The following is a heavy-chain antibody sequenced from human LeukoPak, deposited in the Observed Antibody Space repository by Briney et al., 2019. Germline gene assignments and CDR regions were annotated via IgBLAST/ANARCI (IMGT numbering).Heavy chain of an antibody. V-gene: IGHV1-69*13. D-gene: IGHD5-12*01. CDR3: AREGRGYSGHGDY. Sequence: ASVKVSCKASGGTFSSYAISWVRQAPGQGLEWMGGIIPIFGTANYAQKFQGRVTITADESTSTAYMELSSLRSEDTAVYYCAREGRGYSGHGDYWGQGTLVTVSS. CDR1: GGTFSSYA. CDR2: IIPIFGTA. J-gene: IGHJ4*02.